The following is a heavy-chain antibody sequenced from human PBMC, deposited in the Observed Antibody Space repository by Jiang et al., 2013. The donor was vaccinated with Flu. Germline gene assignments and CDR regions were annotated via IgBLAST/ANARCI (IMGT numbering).Heavy chain of an antibody. D-gene: IGHD3-10*01. Sequence: LLKPSETLSLICTVSGYSISSGYYWGWVRQPPGKGLEWIGSISHTGTTYYNPSLQTRLTISLDTSKNQSSLMLTSVTAADTAVYYCATTTGNWGQGTLVTV. CDR1: GYSISSGYY. V-gene: IGHV4-38-2*02. CDR2: ISHTGTT. J-gene: IGHJ4*02. CDR3: ATTTGN.